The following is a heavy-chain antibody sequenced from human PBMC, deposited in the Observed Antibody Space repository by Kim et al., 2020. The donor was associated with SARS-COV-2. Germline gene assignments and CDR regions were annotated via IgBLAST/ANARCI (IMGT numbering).Heavy chain of an antibody. CDR3: ASRRYTGTYCYFDY. V-gene: IGHV3-74*01. J-gene: IGHJ4*02. D-gene: IGHD1-26*01. Sequence: YADSVKGRINISRDNAKSTLYLQMNSLRAEDTAVYYCASRRYTGTYCYFDYWGQGTLVTVSS.